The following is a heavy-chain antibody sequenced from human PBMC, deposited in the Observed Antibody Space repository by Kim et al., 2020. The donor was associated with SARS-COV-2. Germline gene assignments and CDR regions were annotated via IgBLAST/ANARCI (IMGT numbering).Heavy chain of an antibody. D-gene: IGHD2-2*01. Sequence: ASVKVSCKASGYTFTNYFIHWVRQAPGQGLEWMGIINPNGGNTNFAQKFQGRVTMTRDTSTSTVYMEISSLGSEDTALYFCARAFCSSSTCYPTARDYYHGMDVWGKGTTVNVSS. CDR1: GYTFTNYF. V-gene: IGHV1-46*01. J-gene: IGHJ6*04. CDR2: INPNGGNT. CDR3: ARAFCSSSTCYPTARDYYHGMDV.